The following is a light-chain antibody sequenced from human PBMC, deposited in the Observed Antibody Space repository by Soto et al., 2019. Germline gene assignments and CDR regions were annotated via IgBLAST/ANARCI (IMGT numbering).Light chain of an antibody. Sequence: QMTQSPSTLSASVGDRVTITCRASQSIRSWLAWYQQRPGQAPKVLIYDASNLEFGVPSRFSGSGSGTEFTLTISSLQPDDFASYYCQQYNSVPWTVGRGTKVEIK. CDR2: DAS. CDR3: QQYNSVPWT. V-gene: IGKV1-5*01. CDR1: QSIRSW. J-gene: IGKJ1*01.